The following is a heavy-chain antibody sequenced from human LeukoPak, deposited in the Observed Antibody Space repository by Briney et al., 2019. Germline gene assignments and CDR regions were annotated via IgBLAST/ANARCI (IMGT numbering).Heavy chain of an antibody. D-gene: IGHD3-10*01. CDR3: ARRDSGSRGFDS. V-gene: IGHV3-48*01. J-gene: IGHJ4*02. Sequence: GGSLRLSCAASGFDFITYSMNWVRQAPRKGLEWISYISISSSTIYYADSVKGRFTVSRDNAKTSLYLQMNSLRAEDTAVYYCARRDSGSRGFDSWGQGTLVTVSS. CDR1: GFDFITYS. CDR2: ISISSSTI.